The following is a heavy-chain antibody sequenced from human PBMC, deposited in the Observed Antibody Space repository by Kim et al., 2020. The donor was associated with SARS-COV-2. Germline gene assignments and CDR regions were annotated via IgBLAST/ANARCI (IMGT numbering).Heavy chain of an antibody. CDR3: ARDGGRITTRTFDL. Sequence: SETLSLTCTVSGGSVSSSSYYWSWIRQPPGKGLEWIGYIYYNGNTDYNPSLKSRVTISVDTSKNQFSLKLTSVTAADTAVYYCARDGGRITTRTFDLWGR. D-gene: IGHD3-3*01. J-gene: IGHJ2*01. CDR1: GGSVSSSSYY. CDR2: IYYNGNT. V-gene: IGHV4-61*01.